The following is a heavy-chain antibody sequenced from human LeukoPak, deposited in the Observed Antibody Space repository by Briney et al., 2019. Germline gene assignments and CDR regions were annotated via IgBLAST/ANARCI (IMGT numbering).Heavy chain of an antibody. J-gene: IGHJ3*02. D-gene: IGHD6-19*01. Sequence: ASVKVSCRASGYTFTGYYIHWVRQAPGQGLEWMAWINPNNSNANYAQNFQDRVTMTRDTSISTAYMELSRLTSDDTAVYYCARRPSSGWLYDAFDIWGQGTMVTVSS. CDR1: GYTFTGYY. V-gene: IGHV1-2*02. CDR3: ARRPSSGWLYDAFDI. CDR2: INPNNSNA.